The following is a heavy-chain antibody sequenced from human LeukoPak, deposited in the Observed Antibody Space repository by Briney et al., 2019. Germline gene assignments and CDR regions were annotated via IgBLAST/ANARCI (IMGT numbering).Heavy chain of an antibody. CDR1: GGSISSYY. J-gene: IGHJ4*02. CDR3: ARGAYTYYFDY. CDR2: IYYGGST. V-gene: IGHV4-59*01. D-gene: IGHD4-11*01. Sequence: PSETLSLTCTVSGGSISSYYWSWIRQSPGKGLEWIGYIYYGGSTDYNPSLKSRVTISVDTSKNQFSLKLSSVTAADTAVYYCARGAYTYYFDYWGQGTLVTVSS.